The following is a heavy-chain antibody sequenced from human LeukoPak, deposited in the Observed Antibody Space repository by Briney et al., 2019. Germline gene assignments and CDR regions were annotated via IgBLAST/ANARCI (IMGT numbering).Heavy chain of an antibody. Sequence: ASVKVSCKASGYSFTNFYIHWVRQAPGQGLEWMGIINPSGGSTNYAQKFQGRVTMTSDTSARTVYMDLSSLRSEDTAIYYCARDKSSANWLDSWGQGTLVTVSS. CDR2: INPSGGST. V-gene: IGHV1-46*01. CDR1: GYSFTNFY. J-gene: IGHJ5*01. D-gene: IGHD3-10*01. CDR3: ARDKSSANWLDS.